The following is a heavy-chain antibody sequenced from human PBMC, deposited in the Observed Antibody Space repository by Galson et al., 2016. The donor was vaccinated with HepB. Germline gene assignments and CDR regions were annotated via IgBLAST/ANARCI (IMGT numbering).Heavy chain of an antibody. Sequence: SVKVSCKASGGTFSTFNSYAISWVRQAPGQGLEWMGGIIPIFGTTNYAQKFQGRVTFTADGSTSTVYMELSSLRSEDTAVYYCARDNEFGFGEPDYYYYGMDVWGQGTTVTGSS. CDR2: IIPIFGTT. D-gene: IGHD3-10*01. V-gene: IGHV1-69*13. CDR1: GGTFSTFNSYA. CDR3: ARDNEFGFGEPDYYYYGMDV. J-gene: IGHJ6*02.